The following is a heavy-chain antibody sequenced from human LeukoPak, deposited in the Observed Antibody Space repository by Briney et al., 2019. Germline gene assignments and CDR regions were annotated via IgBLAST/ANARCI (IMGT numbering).Heavy chain of an antibody. V-gene: IGHV4-39*07. CDR1: SGSIRNSNYY. Sequence: SETLSLTCTVSSGSIRNSNYYWGWIRQPPGKGLEWIGSVFYDGSSDYNPSLKSRVTISVDTSKNQFSLKLSSVTAADTAVYYCARRWVAFYPVNWFDPWGQGTLVTVSS. CDR3: ARRWVAFYPVNWFDP. CDR2: VFYDGSS. J-gene: IGHJ5*02. D-gene: IGHD2-15*01.